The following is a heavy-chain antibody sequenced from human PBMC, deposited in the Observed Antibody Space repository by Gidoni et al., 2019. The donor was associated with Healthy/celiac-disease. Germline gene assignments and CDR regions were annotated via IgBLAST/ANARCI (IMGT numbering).Heavy chain of an antibody. D-gene: IGHD3-9*01. V-gene: IGHV4-34*01. J-gene: IGHJ4*02. CDR1: DGSFSGYY. CDR3: ARAGYFDWLSYFDY. CDR2: INHSGST. Sequence: VQLQQWGAGLLQPSETLSLTCAVYDGSFSGYYWSWIRQPPGKGREWIGAINHSGSTNYNPSLKSRVTISVDTSKNQFSLKLSSVTAADTAVYYCARAGYFDWLSYFDYWGQGTLVTVSS.